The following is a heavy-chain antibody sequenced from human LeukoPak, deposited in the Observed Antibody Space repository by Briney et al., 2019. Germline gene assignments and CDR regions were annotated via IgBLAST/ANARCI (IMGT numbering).Heavy chain of an antibody. J-gene: IGHJ4*02. CDR3: AKDTGYSGSYDY. CDR2: ISGSGGST. V-gene: IGHV3-23*01. D-gene: IGHD1-26*01. CDR1: GFTFSSYA. Sequence: GGSLRLSCAASGFTFSSYAMNWVRQAPGKGLEWVSAISGSGGSTYYADSVKGRFTISRDNSKNTLYLQMNSLRAEDTAVYYCAKDTGYSGSYDYWGQGTLVTVSS.